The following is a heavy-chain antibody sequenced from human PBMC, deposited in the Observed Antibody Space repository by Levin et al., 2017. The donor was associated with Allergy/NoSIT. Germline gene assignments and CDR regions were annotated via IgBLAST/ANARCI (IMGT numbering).Heavy chain of an antibody. CDR2: INPKTGGT. Sequence: ASVKVSCKASGYTFTGYYMHWVRQAPGQGLEWMGWINPKTGGTNYAQKFLGRVTMTRDTSISTAYLELNRLTSDDTAVYYCARGLSGYSTAWFDPWGQGTLVTVSS. J-gene: IGHJ5*02. CDR1: GYTFTGYY. V-gene: IGHV1-2*02. D-gene: IGHD6-13*01. CDR3: ARGLSGYSTAWFDP.